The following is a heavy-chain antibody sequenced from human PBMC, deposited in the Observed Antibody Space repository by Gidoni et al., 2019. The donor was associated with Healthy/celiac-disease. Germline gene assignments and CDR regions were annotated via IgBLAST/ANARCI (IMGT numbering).Heavy chain of an antibody. CDR1: GFTLSRYS. V-gene: IGHV3-21*01. Sequence: EVQLVESGGGLVKPGGSLRLSCAAPGFTLSRYSMNWVRQAPGKGLEWVSSISSSSSYIYYADSVKGRFTISRDNAKNSLYLQMNSLRAEDTAVYYCARDTGAAKSETYFDYWGQGTLVTVSS. CDR3: ARDTGAAKSETYFDY. CDR2: ISSSSSYI. J-gene: IGHJ4*02. D-gene: IGHD6-13*01.